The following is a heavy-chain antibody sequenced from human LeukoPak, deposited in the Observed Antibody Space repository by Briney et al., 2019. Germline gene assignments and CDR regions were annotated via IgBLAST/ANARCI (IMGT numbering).Heavy chain of an antibody. V-gene: IGHV1-46*01. D-gene: IGHD2-21*01. Sequence: ASVTVSCKASGYTFISYYMHWVRQAPGQGLEWMGIINPSGGSTTYAQMFQGRVTMTRDTSTRTVYMELSSLRSEDTAAYYCAREGEVIVTDNLFYWGQGTLVTVSS. CDR2: INPSGGST. J-gene: IGHJ4*02. CDR3: AREGEVIVTDNLFY. CDR1: GYTFISYY.